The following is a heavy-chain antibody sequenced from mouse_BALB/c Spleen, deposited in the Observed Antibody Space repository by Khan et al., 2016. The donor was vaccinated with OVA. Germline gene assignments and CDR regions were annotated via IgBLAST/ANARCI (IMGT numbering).Heavy chain of an antibody. Sequence: QVQLQQSGAELARPGASVKLSCKASGYTFTDYYINWVKQRTGQGLEWIGEISPGSGDTYYNERFKGKATLTADKSSSTAYMQLRSLTSEASACYCCARRNYFGYTFAYWGQGTLGTVSA. CDR2: ISPGSGDT. J-gene: IGHJ3*01. D-gene: IGHD1-2*01. CDR1: GYTFTDYY. V-gene: IGHV1-77*01. CDR3: ARRNYFGYTFAY.